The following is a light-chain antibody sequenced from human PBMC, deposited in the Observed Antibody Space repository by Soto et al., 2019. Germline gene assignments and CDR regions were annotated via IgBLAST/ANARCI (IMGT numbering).Light chain of an antibody. CDR3: CSYXGNCNYV. Sequence: QAPPAAGAPGQAVTNSLPGNNRVVGGYNYVSWYQRHPGEAPKLIIYEVTKRPSGVPDRFSGSKSGNTASLTVSGLQAEDEADYHCCSYXGNCNYVFGTGTKVTVL. CDR2: EVT. J-gene: IGLJ1*01. V-gene: IGLV2-8*01. CDR1: NRVVGGYNY.